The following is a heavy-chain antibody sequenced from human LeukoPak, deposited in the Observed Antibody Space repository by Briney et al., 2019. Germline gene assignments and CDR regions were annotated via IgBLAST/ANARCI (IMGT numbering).Heavy chain of an antibody. CDR2: IYNSGNT. V-gene: IGHV4-59*01. CDR1: GGSISGYY. CDR3: ARYRAFDI. J-gene: IGHJ3*02. Sequence: SETLFLTCTVSGGSISGYYWSWIRQPPGEGLEWIGYIYNSGNTNYNPSLKSRVTISVDTSKNQFSLKLTSVTAADTAVYYCARYRAFDIWGRGTLVTVSS.